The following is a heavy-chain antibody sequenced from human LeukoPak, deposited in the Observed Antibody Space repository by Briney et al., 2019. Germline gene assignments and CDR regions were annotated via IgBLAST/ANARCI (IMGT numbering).Heavy chain of an antibody. CDR1: GGSISSGGYY. V-gene: IGHV4-31*03. D-gene: IGHD2-21*01. J-gene: IGHJ6*02. CDR3: ARVFARDASPRMDV. CDR2: IYYSGST. Sequence: PSETLSLTCTVSGGSISSGGYYWSWIRQHPGKGLEWIGYIYYSGSTYYNPSLKSRVTISVDTSKNQFSLKLSSVTAADTAVYYCARVFARDASPRMDVWGQGTTVTVSS.